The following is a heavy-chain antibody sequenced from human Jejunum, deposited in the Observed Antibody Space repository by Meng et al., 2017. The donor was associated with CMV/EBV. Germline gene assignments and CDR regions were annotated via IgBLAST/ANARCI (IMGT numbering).Heavy chain of an antibody. Sequence: GSSSYSYWPWLRQPPGKGLEWIGEINDSGSTNYTPSLSSRLTISVDTSKHQFSLKLTSVTAADTAVYYCARGRWFRNSGYFASWYDPWGQGTLVTVSS. D-gene: IGHD3-22*01. CDR3: ARGRWFRNSGYFASWYDP. CDR2: INDSGST. V-gene: IGHV4-34*01. CDR1: GSSSYSY. J-gene: IGHJ5*02.